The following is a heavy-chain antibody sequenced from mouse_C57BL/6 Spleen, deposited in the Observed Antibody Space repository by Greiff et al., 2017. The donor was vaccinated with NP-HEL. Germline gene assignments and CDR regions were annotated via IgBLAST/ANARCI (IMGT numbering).Heavy chain of an antibody. CDR3: AREGYYGRSAMDY. CDR2: IYPRDGST. D-gene: IGHD1-1*01. Sequence: VQLQQSDAELVKPGASVKISCKVSGYTFTDHTIHWMKQRPEQGLEWIGYIYPRDGSTKSNEKFKGKATLTADKSSSTAYMQLNSLTSEDSAVYFCAREGYYGRSAMDYWGQGTSVTVSS. J-gene: IGHJ4*01. V-gene: IGHV1-78*01. CDR1: GYTFTDHT.